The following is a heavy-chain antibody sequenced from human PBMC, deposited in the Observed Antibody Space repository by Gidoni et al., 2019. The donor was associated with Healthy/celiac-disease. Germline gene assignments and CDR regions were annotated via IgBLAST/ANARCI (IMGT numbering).Heavy chain of an antibody. Sequence: EVQLVQSGAEVKKPGESLKIYCMGSGYSFTSYWICWVRQMPGKGLEWMGIIYPGDSDTRYSPSFQGQVTISADKSISTAYLQWSSLKASDTAMYYCARAQQLAPYYFDYWGQGTLVTVSS. J-gene: IGHJ4*02. CDR3: ARAQQLAPYYFDY. CDR2: IYPGDSDT. CDR1: GYSFTSYW. V-gene: IGHV5-51*01. D-gene: IGHD6-6*01.